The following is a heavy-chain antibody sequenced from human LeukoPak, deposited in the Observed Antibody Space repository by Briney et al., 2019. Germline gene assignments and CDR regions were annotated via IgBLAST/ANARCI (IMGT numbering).Heavy chain of an antibody. CDR3: ARAIYHLDY. D-gene: IGHD3-16*02. CDR2: ISGSGGST. Sequence: GGSLRLSCAASGFTFSNYAMSWVRQAPGKGLEWVSSISGSGGSTDYAGSVKGRFTISRDNAKNSLYLQMNSLRAEDTAVYYCARAIYHLDYWGQGTLVTVSS. J-gene: IGHJ4*02. CDR1: GFTFSNYA. V-gene: IGHV3-23*01.